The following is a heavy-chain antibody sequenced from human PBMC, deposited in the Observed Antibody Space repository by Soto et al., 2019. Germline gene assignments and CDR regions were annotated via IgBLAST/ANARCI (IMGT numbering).Heavy chain of an antibody. V-gene: IGHV2-5*02. CDR1: GFSLSTSGVG. D-gene: IGHD6-19*01. Sequence: QITLKESGPTLVKPTQTLTLTCTFSGFSLSTSGVGVGWIRQPPGKALEWLALIYWDDDKRYSPSLKSRLTITTDTSKNQVVLTMTNMDPVDTATYYCAHKLSSSGWYRYDYYYGMDVWGQGTTVTVSS. CDR3: AHKLSSSGWYRYDYYYGMDV. J-gene: IGHJ6*02. CDR2: IYWDDDK.